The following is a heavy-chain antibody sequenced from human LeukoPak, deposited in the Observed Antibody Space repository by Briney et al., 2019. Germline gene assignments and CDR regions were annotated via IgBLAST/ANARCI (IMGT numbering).Heavy chain of an antibody. J-gene: IGHJ4*02. CDR3: ARYGENKYYFDY. D-gene: IGHD7-27*01. Sequence: RSGGSLRLSCAASGFTFDDYGMSWVRQAPGKGLEWVSGINWNGGSTGYADSVKGRFTISRDNAKNSLYLQMNSLRAEDTALCYCARYGENKYYFDYWGQGTLVTVSS. CDR2: INWNGGST. V-gene: IGHV3-20*04. CDR1: GFTFDDYG.